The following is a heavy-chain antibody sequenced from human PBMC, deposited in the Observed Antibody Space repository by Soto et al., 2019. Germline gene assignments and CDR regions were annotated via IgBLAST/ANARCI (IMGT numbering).Heavy chain of an antibody. CDR2: IKSKTDGGTT. V-gene: IGHV3-15*01. D-gene: IGHD1-26*01. CDR1: GFTFSNAW. Sequence: GGSLRLSCAASGFTFSNAWMSWVRQAPGKGLEWVGRIKSKTDGGTTDYAAPVKGRFTVSRDDSKNTLYLQMNSLKTEDTAVYYCTTACSGSYRYYYYYGMDVWGQGTPVTVSS. CDR3: TTACSGSYRYYYYYGMDV. J-gene: IGHJ6*02.